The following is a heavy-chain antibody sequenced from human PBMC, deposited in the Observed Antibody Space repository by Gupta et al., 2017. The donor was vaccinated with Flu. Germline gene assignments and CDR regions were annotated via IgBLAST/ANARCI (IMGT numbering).Heavy chain of an antibody. CDR1: GFTFSSYA. D-gene: IGHD2-2*02. J-gene: IGHJ4*02. V-gene: IGHV3-23*01. CDR3: STPTPAAVRGYFCY. Sequence: EVQLLESGGGLVQPGGSLRLSCAASGFTFSSYARTWVRQAPGKGLEWVSTISGTAGTTYYADAVKGRFTISRDNSKNTLFLLMNRLREEDTAVYYCSTPTPAAVRGYFCYWGQGTLVKVS. CDR2: ISGTAGTT.